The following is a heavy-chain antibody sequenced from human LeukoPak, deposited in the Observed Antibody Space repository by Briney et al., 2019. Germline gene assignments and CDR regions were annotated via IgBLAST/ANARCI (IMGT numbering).Heavy chain of an antibody. Sequence: PGWSLTFSCAASGFTFISYGMDWVRQPPGRGLEWVAVISYEGSNKYYADSVKGRVTICRHNSKNTLYRQMNSMRAEDTAVYYCANGVRIYYSDSSGYYEGRYYFDYWGQGTLVTVSS. CDR3: ANGVRIYYSDSSGYYEGRYYFDY. V-gene: IGHV3-30*18. J-gene: IGHJ4*02. CDR2: ISYEGSNK. D-gene: IGHD3-22*01. CDR1: GFTFISYG.